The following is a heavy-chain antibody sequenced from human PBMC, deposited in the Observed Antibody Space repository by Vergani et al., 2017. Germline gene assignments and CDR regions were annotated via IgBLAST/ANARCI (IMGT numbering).Heavy chain of an antibody. Sequence: VQLVESGGGLVQPGGSLRLSCAASGFTFSSYWMHWVRQAPGKGLVWVAVISYDGSNKYYADSVKGRFTISRDDSKNTLYLQMNSLKTEDTAVYYCTTGEGSPSWDYWGQGTLVTVSS. CDR1: GFTFSSYW. V-gene: IGHV3-30*03. J-gene: IGHJ4*02. CDR3: TTGEGSPSWDY. CDR2: ISYDGSNK.